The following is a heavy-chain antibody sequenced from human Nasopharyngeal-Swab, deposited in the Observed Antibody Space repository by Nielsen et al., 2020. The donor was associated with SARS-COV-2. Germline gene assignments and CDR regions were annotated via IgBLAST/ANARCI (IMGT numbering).Heavy chain of an antibody. J-gene: IGHJ4*02. V-gene: IGHV3-74*01. CDR3: ARDPTGYNTGWYFFDD. CDR1: GFTFSNYW. CDR2: INLDGSTT. D-gene: IGHD6-19*01. Sequence: GESLKISCAASGFTFSNYWMHWVRQAPGKGLVWVSRINLDGSTTSYADSVRGRFTISRDNAKNTLYLQMNSLRAGDTAVYYCARDPTGYNTGWYFFDDWGQGTLVTVSS.